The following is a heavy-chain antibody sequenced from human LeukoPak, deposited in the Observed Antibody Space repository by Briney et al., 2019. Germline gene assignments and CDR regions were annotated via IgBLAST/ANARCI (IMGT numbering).Heavy chain of an antibody. Sequence: GASVKVSCKVSGYTFTSYGISWVRQAPGQGLEWMGWISPYNGHTNYAQKLQGRVTMTTDTSTSTAYMELRGLRSDDTAVYYCARGHAGAARSPFDYWGQGTLVTVSS. CDR2: ISPYNGHT. CDR3: ARGHAGAARSPFDY. V-gene: IGHV1-18*04. J-gene: IGHJ4*02. CDR1: GYTFTSYG. D-gene: IGHD6-6*01.